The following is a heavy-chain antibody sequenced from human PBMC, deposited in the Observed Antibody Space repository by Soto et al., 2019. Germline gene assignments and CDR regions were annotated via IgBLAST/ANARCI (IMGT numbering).Heavy chain of an antibody. Sequence: GGSLRLSCAASGFTVSSNYMSWVRQAPGKGLEWVSVIYSGGSTYYADSVKGRFTISRDNSKNTLYLQMNSLRAEDTAVYYCARDTAMVRGLVYWGQGTLVTVS. V-gene: IGHV3-53*01. J-gene: IGHJ4*02. CDR1: GFTVSSNY. CDR3: ARDTAMVRGLVY. D-gene: IGHD5-18*01. CDR2: IYSGGST.